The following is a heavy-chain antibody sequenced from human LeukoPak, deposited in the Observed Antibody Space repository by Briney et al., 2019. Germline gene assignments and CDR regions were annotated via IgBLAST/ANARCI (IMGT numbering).Heavy chain of an antibody. CDR2: MSNSGGST. J-gene: IGHJ4*02. D-gene: IGHD3-10*01. V-gene: IGHV3-23*01. Sequence: GGSLRLSCAASGFTFGNHAMNWVRQAPGKGLEWVSDMSNSGGSTDYADSVKGRFTISRDNSKNTLYLQMNSLRVEDTAVYYCAKRESGSYRNWGQGTLVSVSS. CDR1: GFTFGNHA. CDR3: AKRESGSYRN.